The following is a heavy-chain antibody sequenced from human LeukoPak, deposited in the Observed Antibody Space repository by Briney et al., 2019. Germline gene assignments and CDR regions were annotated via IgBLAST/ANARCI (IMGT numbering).Heavy chain of an antibody. Sequence: GGSLRLSCAASGFTFSSHAMHWVRQAPGKGLEWVAVLSHDGGKKYYADSVKGRFTISRENSKNTLYLQMNSLRGEDTAVYYCARDLRGSDAYYFDYWGQGTLVTVSS. V-gene: IGHV3-30-3*01. J-gene: IGHJ4*02. CDR3: ARDLRGSDAYYFDY. D-gene: IGHD3-10*01. CDR1: GFTFSSHA. CDR2: LSHDGGKK.